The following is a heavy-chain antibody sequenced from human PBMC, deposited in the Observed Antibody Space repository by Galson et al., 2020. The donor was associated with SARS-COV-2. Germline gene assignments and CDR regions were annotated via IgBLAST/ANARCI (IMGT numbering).Heavy chain of an antibody. D-gene: IGHD3-3*01. CDR1: GFTFSSYA. CDR3: VKGLGWVLRFLEGFPDAFDI. CDR2: ISSNGGST. Sequence: GESLKISCSASGFTFSSYAMHWVRQAPGKGLEYVSAISSNGGSTYYADSVKGRFTISRDNSKNTLYLQMSSLRAEDTAVYYCVKGLGWVLRFLEGFPDAFDIWGQGTMVTVSS. J-gene: IGHJ3*02. V-gene: IGHV3-64D*06.